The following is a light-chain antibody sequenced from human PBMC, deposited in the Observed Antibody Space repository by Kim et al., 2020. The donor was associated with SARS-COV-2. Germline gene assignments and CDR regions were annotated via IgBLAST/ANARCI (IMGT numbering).Light chain of an antibody. Sequence: ATVGARVTSTYRGSHGIRNYLAWYQQKPGKVPKLLIYAASALQSGVPSRFSGSWSGTGFAHTISRLQPEDIATYYSQKYDSAPWAFGQRTKL. CDR3: QKYDSAPWA. J-gene: IGKJ1*01. CDR2: AAS. CDR1: HGIRNY. V-gene: IGKV1-27*01.